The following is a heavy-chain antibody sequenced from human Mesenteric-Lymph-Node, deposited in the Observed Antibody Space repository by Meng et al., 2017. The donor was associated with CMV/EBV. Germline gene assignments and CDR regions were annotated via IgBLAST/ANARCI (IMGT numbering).Heavy chain of an antibody. J-gene: IGHJ6*02. CDR2: INTDGSST. CDR3: AKDKSTSKYYYYYYGMDV. D-gene: IGHD2-2*01. CDR1: GFTFSSYW. V-gene: IGHV3-74*01. Sequence: GESLKISCAASGFTFSSYWMHWVRQAPGKGLVWVSRINTDGSSTSYADSVKGRFTISRDNAKNTLDLQMNSLRAEDTALYYCAKDKSTSKYYYYYYGMDVWGQGTTVTVSS.